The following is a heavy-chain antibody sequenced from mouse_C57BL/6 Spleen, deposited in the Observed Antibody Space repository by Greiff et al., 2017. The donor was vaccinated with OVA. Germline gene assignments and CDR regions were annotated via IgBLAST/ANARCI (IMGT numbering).Heavy chain of an antibody. CDR3: ARTEGGYFDY. CDR1: GYTFTSYW. V-gene: IGHV1-53*01. CDR2: INPSNGGT. Sequence: QVQLQQPGTELVTPGASVKLSCKASGYTFTSYWMHWVKQRPGQGLEWIGNINPSNGGTNYNEKFKGKATLTADKSSSTAYMGLRSLTSEDSAVYFCARTEGGYFDYWGQGTTLTVSS. J-gene: IGHJ2*01.